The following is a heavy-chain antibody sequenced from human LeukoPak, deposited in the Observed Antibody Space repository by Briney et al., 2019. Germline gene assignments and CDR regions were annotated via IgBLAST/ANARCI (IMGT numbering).Heavy chain of an antibody. CDR2: INHSGST. Sequence: ASETLSLTCAVYGGSFSGYYWSWIRQPPGKGLEWIGEINHSGSTNYNPSLKSRVTISVDTSKNQFSLKLSSVTAADTAVYYCARVNRYYGSGIRYWGQGTLVTVSS. CDR1: GGSFSGYY. J-gene: IGHJ4*02. CDR3: ARVNRYYGSGIRY. V-gene: IGHV4-34*01. D-gene: IGHD3-10*01.